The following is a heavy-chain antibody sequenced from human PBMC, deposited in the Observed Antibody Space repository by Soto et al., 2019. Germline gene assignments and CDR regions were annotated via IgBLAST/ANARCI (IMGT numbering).Heavy chain of an antibody. CDR2: IWYDGSNK. J-gene: IGHJ4*02. Sequence: GGSLRLSCAASGFTFSSYGMHWVRQAPGKGLEWVAVIWYDGSNKYYADSVKGRFTISRDNSKNTLYLQMNSLRAEDTAVYYCARARRLRAFDYWGQGTLVTVSS. CDR1: GFTFSSYG. D-gene: IGHD6-25*01. V-gene: IGHV3-33*01. CDR3: ARARRLRAFDY.